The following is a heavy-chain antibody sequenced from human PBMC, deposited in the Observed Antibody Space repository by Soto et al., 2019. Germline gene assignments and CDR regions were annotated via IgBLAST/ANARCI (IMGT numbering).Heavy chain of an antibody. CDR1: GFTFSIYG. CDR2: ISGSGDNT. D-gene: IGHD4-17*01. CDR3: AKDPTTVVRGYLDF. Sequence: EVQLLESGGGLVQPGGSLRLSCAASGFTFSIYGMSWVRQAPGKGLEWVSVISGSGDNTYYADSVKGRFTISRDNSKNTLYLQMNSLRAEDTAVYYCAKDPTTVVRGYLDFWGQGTLVTVS. J-gene: IGHJ4*02. V-gene: IGHV3-23*01.